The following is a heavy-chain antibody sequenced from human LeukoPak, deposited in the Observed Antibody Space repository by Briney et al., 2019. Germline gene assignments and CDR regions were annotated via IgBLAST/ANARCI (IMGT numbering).Heavy chain of an antibody. Sequence: SDTLSLTCTVSGDSISTSKAYWGWIRQPPGKGLEWIGNIYHSGSANYSPSLKSRVTISVDTSKNQFSLKLSSVTAADTAVYFCAREDYYNSGGYYLDYWGQGTLVTVSS. CDR1: GDSISTSKAY. D-gene: IGHD3-22*01. J-gene: IGHJ4*02. V-gene: IGHV4-38-2*02. CDR3: AREDYYNSGGYYLDY. CDR2: IYHSGSA.